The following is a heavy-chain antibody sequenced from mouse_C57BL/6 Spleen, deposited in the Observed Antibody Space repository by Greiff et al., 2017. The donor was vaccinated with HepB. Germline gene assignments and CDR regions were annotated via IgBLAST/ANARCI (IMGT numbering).Heavy chain of an antibody. CDR3: ARGATVVDNAMDY. V-gene: IGHV1-82*01. D-gene: IGHD1-1*01. J-gene: IGHJ4*01. CDR2: IYPGDGDT. CDR1: GYAFSSSW. Sequence: QVQLQQSGPELVKPGASVKISCKASGYAFSSSWMNWVKQRPGKGLEWIGRIYPGDGDTNYNGKFKGKATLTADKSSSTAYMQRSSLTSEDSAAYVCARGATVVDNAMDYWGQGTSVTVSS.